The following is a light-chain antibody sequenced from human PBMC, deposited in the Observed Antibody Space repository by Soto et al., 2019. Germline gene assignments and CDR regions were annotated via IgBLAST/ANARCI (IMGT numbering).Light chain of an antibody. J-gene: IGKJ1*01. Sequence: EIVMTQSPVTLSVSPGERATLSCRASQSVNSNLAWYQQKPGQAPRLLIYGASTRATGIPARFSGSGSGTEFTLTISSLQPEDFAVYYCQQHHNWPPWTFGQGTKVEIK. CDR3: QQHHNWPPWT. CDR2: GAS. CDR1: QSVNSN. V-gene: IGKV3-15*01.